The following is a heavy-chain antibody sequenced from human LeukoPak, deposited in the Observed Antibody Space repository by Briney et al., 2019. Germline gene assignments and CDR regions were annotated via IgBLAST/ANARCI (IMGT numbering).Heavy chain of an antibody. CDR1: GFAFNSYF. V-gene: IGHV3-23*01. Sequence: GGSLRLSCTASGFAFNSYFMTWARQAPGTGLEWVSGINGRGEETHYADSVKGRFTISGDNSKSTVYLQLSSLRADDTAVYYCATLHITGTTDYWGQGTLVTVSS. D-gene: IGHD1-20*01. CDR3: ATLHITGTTDY. CDR2: INGRGEET. J-gene: IGHJ4*02.